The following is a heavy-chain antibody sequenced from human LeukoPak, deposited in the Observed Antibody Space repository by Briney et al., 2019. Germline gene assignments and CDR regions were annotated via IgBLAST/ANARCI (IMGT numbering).Heavy chain of an antibody. J-gene: IGHJ4*02. Sequence: ASVKVSCKASGYTFTSYGIIWVRQAPGQGLEWMGWISAYNGNTNYAQKLQGRVTMTTDTSTSTAYMELRSLRSDDTAVYYCARVHVLLWFGEVYYFDYWGQGTMVTVSS. D-gene: IGHD3-10*01. CDR3: ARVHVLLWFGEVYYFDY. CDR2: ISAYNGNT. CDR1: GYTFTSYG. V-gene: IGHV1-18*01.